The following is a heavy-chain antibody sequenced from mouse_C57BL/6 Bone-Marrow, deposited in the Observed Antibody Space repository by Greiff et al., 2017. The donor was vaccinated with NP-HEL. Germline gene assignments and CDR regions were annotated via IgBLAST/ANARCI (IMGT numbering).Heavy chain of an antibody. CDR2: ISYDGSN. Sequence: EVKLMESGPGLVKPSQSLSLTCSVTGYSITSGYYWNWIRQFPGNKLEWMGYISYDGSNNYNPSLKNRISITRDTSKNQFFLKLNSVTTEDTATYYCARFFYWGQGTLVTVSA. CDR1: GYSITSGYY. V-gene: IGHV3-6*01. J-gene: IGHJ3*01. CDR3: ARFFY.